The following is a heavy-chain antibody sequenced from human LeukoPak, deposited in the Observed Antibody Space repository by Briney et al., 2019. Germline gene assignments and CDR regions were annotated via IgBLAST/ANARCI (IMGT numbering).Heavy chain of an antibody. CDR2: ISGSGDST. V-gene: IGHV3-23*01. CDR3: AQHGSGYYYARLDY. Sequence: GGSLRLSCAASGFTFSIYAMSWVRQAPGKGLEWVSGISGSGDSTYYADSVKGRFTISRDNSKNTLYLQMNSLRAEDTAVYYCAQHGSGYYYARLDYWGQGTLVTVSS. D-gene: IGHD3-22*01. J-gene: IGHJ4*02. CDR1: GFTFSIYA.